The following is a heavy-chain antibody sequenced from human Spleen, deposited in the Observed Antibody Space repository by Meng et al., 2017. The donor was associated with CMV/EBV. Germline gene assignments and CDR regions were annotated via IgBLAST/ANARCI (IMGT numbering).Heavy chain of an antibody. J-gene: IGHJ6*02. Sequence: GESLKISCAASGFTFSAYAMHWVRQAPGEGLNWLAVISFDGIHKYYPDPVKGRFTISRDNSQNTLYLEMNSLGREDTAVYFCARESTTLHYGMDVWGQGTTVPSP. D-gene: IGHD1-1*01. CDR1: GFTFSAYA. CDR2: ISFDGIHK. CDR3: ARESTTLHYGMDV. V-gene: IGHV3-30-3*01.